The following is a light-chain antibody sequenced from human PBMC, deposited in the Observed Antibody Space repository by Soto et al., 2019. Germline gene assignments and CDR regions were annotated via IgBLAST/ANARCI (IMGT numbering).Light chain of an antibody. CDR3: QQYDTHSWT. CDR1: QSLRNW. Sequence: DIQMTQSPSTLSASVGDRVTITCRASQSLRNWLAWYQQKPGKAPKLLIYKASSLESGVPSRFSGSGSGAEFTLTIIGLQPDYFATYYCQQYDTHSWTFGQGTKVDIK. J-gene: IGKJ1*01. V-gene: IGKV1-5*03. CDR2: KAS.